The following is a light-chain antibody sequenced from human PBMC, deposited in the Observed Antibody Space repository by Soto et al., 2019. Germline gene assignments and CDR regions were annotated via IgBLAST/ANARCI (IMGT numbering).Light chain of an antibody. CDR1: SSNIGAHYD. V-gene: IGLV1-40*01. J-gene: IGLJ1*01. CDR2: GNS. CDR3: QSYDNSLSVYV. Sequence: QSVLTQPPSVSVAPGQRATISCTGSSSNIGAHYDVHWYQQLPGTAPKLLIYGNSNRPSGVPDRFSGSKSGTSASLAITGLQAEDEADYYCQSYDNSLSVYVFGTGTKVTVL.